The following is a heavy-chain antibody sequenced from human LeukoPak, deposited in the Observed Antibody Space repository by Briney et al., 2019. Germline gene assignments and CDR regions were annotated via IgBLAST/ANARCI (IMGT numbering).Heavy chain of an antibody. CDR1: GGSISSYY. CDR3: ARVLVGANYYYYYMDV. D-gene: IGHD1-26*01. Sequence: PSETLSLTCTVSGGSISSYYWNWIRKPAGKGLEWIGRIYTSGSTNYNPSLKSRVTMSVDTSKNQFSLKLSSVTAADTAVYYCARVLVGANYYYYYMDVWGKGTTVTVSS. V-gene: IGHV4-4*07. J-gene: IGHJ6*03. CDR2: IYTSGST.